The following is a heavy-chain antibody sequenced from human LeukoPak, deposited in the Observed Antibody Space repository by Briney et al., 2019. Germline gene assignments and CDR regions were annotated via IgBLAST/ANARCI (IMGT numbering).Heavy chain of an antibody. CDR2: IKQDGNEK. J-gene: IGHJ6*03. CDR1: GVTLSSYW. CDR3: ARVRRYCSSSSCPWGYMDV. D-gene: IGHD2-2*01. Sequence: VGSPRLSSAASGVTLSSYWMSCGRQAPGKGLEWVANIKQDGNEKYYVESVKGRFTIPRDHSQNLLYLQMTSLRAEDTAVYYCARVRRYCSSSSCPWGYMDVWGKGTTVSVSS. V-gene: IGHV3-7*01.